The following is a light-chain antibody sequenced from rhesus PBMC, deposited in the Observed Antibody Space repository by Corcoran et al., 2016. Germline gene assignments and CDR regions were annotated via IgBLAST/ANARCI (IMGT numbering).Light chain of an antibody. CDR2: KVS. CDR1: QSLVHSTGNTY. CDR3: GQGTHWPPT. J-gene: IGKJ1*01. V-gene: IGKV2-64*01. Sequence: DVVMTQSPLSLPITPGQPASISCRSSQSLVHSTGNTYLSWYQQKPGQPPRLLISKVSTRDSGVPDRFSGRGEGTDFTLKNSRVEAEDVGVYYCGQGTHWPPTFGQGTKVEIK.